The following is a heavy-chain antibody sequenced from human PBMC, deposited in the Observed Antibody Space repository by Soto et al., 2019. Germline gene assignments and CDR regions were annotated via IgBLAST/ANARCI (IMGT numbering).Heavy chain of an antibody. CDR2: INHSGST. Sequence: QVQLQQWGAGLLKPSETLSLTCAVYGGSFSGYYWSWIRQPPGKGLEWIGEINHSGSTNYNPSLKSRVTISVDTAKNQFSLKLSSVTAADTAVYYCARGSITILGVVIITFSNWFDPWGQGTLVTVSS. CDR3: ARGSITILGVVIITFSNWFDP. J-gene: IGHJ5*02. D-gene: IGHD3-3*01. CDR1: GGSFSGYY. V-gene: IGHV4-34*01.